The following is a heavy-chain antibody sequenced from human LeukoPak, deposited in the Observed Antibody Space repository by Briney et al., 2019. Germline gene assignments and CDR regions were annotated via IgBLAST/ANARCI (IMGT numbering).Heavy chain of an antibody. J-gene: IGHJ4*02. V-gene: IGHV4-39*07. CDR3: ARVLDYYGSGTRDFDY. D-gene: IGHD3-10*01. Sequence: PSQTLSLTCTVSGGSISSGSYYWSWIRQPPGKGLEWIGSMYHTGTTSYNPSLKSRVTMSADTSKNQFSLELRSVTAADTAVYYCARVLDYYGSGTRDFDYWGQGTLVTVSS. CDR2: MYHTGTT. CDR1: GGSISSGSYY.